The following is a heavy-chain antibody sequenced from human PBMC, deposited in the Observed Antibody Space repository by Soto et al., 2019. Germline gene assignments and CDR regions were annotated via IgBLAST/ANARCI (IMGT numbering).Heavy chain of an antibody. CDR1: GFTFSSYW. CDR2: IKQDGSEK. CDR3: ARVSEMATNDGFHFAFDI. Sequence: GGSLRLSCAASGFTFSSYWMSWVRQAPGKGLEWVANIKQDGSEKYYLDSVKGRFTISRDNAKNSLYLQMNSLRAEDTAVYYCARVSEMATNDGFHFAFDIWGQGTMVTVSS. J-gene: IGHJ3*02. V-gene: IGHV3-7*01. D-gene: IGHD5-12*01.